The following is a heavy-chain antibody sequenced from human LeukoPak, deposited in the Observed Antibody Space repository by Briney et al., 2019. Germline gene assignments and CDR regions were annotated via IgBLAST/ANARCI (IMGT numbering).Heavy chain of an antibody. CDR3: AKALYYYDSSGYYYPYYFDY. V-gene: IGHV3-53*01. J-gene: IGHJ4*02. D-gene: IGHD3-22*01. CDR2: IYSGGSA. Sequence: PGGSLRLSCAASGVTVSSNYMSWVRQAPGKGLEWVSVIYSGGSAYYADSVKGRFTISRDNSKNTLYLQMNSLRAEDTAVYYCAKALYYYDSSGYYYPYYFDYWGQGTLVTVSS. CDR1: GVTVSSNY.